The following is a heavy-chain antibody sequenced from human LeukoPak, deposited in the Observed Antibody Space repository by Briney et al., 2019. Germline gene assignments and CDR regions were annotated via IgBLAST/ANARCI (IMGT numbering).Heavy chain of an antibody. CDR1: GGSFSGYY. Sequence: SETLSLTCAVYGGSFSGYYWSWIRQPPGKGLEWIGEINHSGSTNYNPSLKSRVTISVDTSKNQFSLKLSSVTAADTAVYYCARLRGRITMVRGVSGKVGFDYWGQGTLVTVSS. J-gene: IGHJ4*02. CDR2: INHSGST. D-gene: IGHD3-10*01. V-gene: IGHV4-34*01. CDR3: ARLRGRITMVRGVSGKVGFDY.